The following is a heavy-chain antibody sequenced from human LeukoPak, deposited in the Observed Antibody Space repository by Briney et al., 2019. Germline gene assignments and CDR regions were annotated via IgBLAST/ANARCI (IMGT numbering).Heavy chain of an antibody. CDR2: INHSGST. D-gene: IGHD2-2*01. Sequence: SETLSLTCAVYGGSFSGYYWSWIRQPPGKGLEWIGEINHSGSTNYNPSLKSRVTISVDTSKNQFSLKLSSVTAADTAVYYCAREYCSSTSCYLWYFDLWGCGTLVTVSS. CDR1: GGSFSGYY. V-gene: IGHV4-34*01. CDR3: AREYCSSTSCYLWYFDL. J-gene: IGHJ2*01.